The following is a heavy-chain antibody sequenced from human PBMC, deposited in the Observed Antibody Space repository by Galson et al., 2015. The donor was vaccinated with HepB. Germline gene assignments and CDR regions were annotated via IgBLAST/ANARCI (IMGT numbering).Heavy chain of an antibody. CDR2: TYYRSKWYN. CDR1: GDSVSSNSVT. J-gene: IGHJ3*02. V-gene: IGHV6-1*01. Sequence: AISGDSVSSNSVTWNWIRQSPSRGLEWLGRTYYRSKWYNDYAVSVKGRITINPDTSKNQFSLQLNSVTPEDTTVYYCARKDRGAFDIWGQGTMVTVSS. CDR3: ARKDRGAFDI. D-gene: IGHD2-15*01.